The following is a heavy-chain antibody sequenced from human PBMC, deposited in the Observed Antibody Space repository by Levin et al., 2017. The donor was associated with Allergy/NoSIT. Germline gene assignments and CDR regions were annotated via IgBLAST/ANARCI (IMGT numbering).Heavy chain of an antibody. CDR2: IYHSGST. D-gene: IGHD1/OR15-1a*01. CDR1: GGSISSSNW. Sequence: PSETLSLTCAVSGGSISSSNWWSWVRQPPGKGLEWIGEIYHSGSTNYNPSLKSRVTISVDKSKNQFSLKLSSVTAADTAVYYCARVSGISELVGTNWYFDRWGRGTLVTVSS. J-gene: IGHJ2*01. CDR3: ARVSGISELVGTNWYFDR. V-gene: IGHV4-4*02.